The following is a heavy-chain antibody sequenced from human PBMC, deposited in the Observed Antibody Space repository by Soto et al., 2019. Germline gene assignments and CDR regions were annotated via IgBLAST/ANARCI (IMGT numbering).Heavy chain of an antibody. Sequence: SLKVASNTSVYTFTSYNMHQVRPAPGQGLEWMGWISAYNGNTNYAQKLQGRVTMTTDTSTSTAYMELRSLRSDDTAVYYCARVSVAVAGPFDYWGQGTLVTVSS. J-gene: IGHJ4*02. D-gene: IGHD6-19*01. CDR2: ISAYNGNT. V-gene: IGHV1-18*04. CDR1: VYTFTSYN. CDR3: ARVSVAVAGPFDY.